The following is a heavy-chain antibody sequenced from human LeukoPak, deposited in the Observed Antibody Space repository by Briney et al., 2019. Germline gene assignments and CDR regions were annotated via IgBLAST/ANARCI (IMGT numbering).Heavy chain of an antibody. J-gene: IGHJ3*02. CDR1: GGSFSGYY. V-gene: IGHV4-34*01. D-gene: IGHD4-17*01. Sequence: SETLSLTCAVYGGSFSGYYWSWIRQPPGKGLEWIGEINHSGSTNYNPSLKSRVTISVDTSKNQFSLKLSSVTAADTAVYYCARDPNYGDYLDAFDIWDQGTMVKVSS. CDR3: ARDPNYGDYLDAFDI. CDR2: INHSGST.